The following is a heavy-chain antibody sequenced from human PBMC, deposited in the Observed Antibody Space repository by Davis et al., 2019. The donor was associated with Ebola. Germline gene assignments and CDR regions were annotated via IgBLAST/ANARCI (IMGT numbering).Heavy chain of an antibody. CDR2: IYYSGST. V-gene: IGHV4-31*03. CDR3: ARDLRYDSSGYDYYFYMDV. D-gene: IGHD3-22*01. Sequence: PSGTLSLTCTVSGGSISRDGSYWTWIRQHPGKGLEWIGYIYYSGSTYYKPSLKSRVTISLDPSKNQFSLNLYSVTAADTAVYYCARDLRYDSSGYDYYFYMDVWGKGTTVTVSS. CDR1: GGSISRDGSY. J-gene: IGHJ6*03.